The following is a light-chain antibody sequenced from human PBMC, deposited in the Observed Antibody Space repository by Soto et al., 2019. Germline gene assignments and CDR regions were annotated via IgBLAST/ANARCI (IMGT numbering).Light chain of an antibody. CDR2: AAS. CDR1: QGISSY. CDR3: QQYYSYPSWT. Sequence: IRMTQSPSSFSASTGDRVTITCRASQGISSYLAWYQQKPAKAPKLLIYAASTLQSGVPSRFSGSGSGTDFTLTISCLQSEDFATYYCQQYYSYPSWTFGQGTKVEIK. V-gene: IGKV1-8*01. J-gene: IGKJ1*01.